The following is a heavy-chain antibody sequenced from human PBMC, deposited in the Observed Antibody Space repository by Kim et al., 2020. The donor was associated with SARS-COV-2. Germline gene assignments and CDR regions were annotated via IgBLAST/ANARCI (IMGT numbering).Heavy chain of an antibody. J-gene: IGHJ4*02. CDR2: VNAANDKT. V-gene: IGHV1-3*01. CDR1: GYTFKSYP. D-gene: IGHD4-4*01. CDR3: ARDMNPTVYDY. Sequence: ASVKVSCKASGYTFKSYPIHWLRQAPGQRLEWMGLVNAANDKTKYSQKFQGRVTITRDTSANTAYMELSSLTSEDTAVYYCARDMNPTVYDYWGQGTLVTVST.